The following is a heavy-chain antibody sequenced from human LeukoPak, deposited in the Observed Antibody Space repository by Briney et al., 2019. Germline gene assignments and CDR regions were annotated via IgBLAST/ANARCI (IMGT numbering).Heavy chain of an antibody. D-gene: IGHD6-19*01. V-gene: IGHV3-66*01. CDR2: IYSGGST. CDR3: ARDVAVAGTLDDY. Sequence: PGGSLRLSCAASGFTFSRYWMTWVRQAPGKGLEWVSVIYSGGSTYYADSVKGRFTISRDNSKNTLYLQMNSLRAEDTAVYYCARDVAVAGTLDDYWGQGTLVTVSS. CDR1: GFTFSRYW. J-gene: IGHJ4*02.